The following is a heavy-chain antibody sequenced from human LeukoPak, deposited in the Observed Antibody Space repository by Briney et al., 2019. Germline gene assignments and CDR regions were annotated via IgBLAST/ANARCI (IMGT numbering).Heavy chain of an antibody. CDR2: IYSGGST. CDR1: GFTVSSNY. D-gene: IGHD6-13*01. J-gene: IGHJ6*03. Sequence: GGSLRLSCAASGFTVSSNYMSWVRQAPGKGLEWVSVIYSGGSTYYADSVKGRFTISRDNSKNTLYLQMNSLRAEDTAVYYCAKSLAAAGYYYVDVWGKGTTVTVSS. V-gene: IGHV3-53*05. CDR3: AKSLAAAGYYYVDV.